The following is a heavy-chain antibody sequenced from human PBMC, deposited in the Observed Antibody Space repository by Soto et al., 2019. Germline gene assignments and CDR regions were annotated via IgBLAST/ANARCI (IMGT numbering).Heavy chain of an antibody. J-gene: IGHJ4*02. CDR1: GFSLSAHY. CDR3: AAVTWSRDYLQ. CDR2: IRNETYGYTI. V-gene: IGHV3-72*01. D-gene: IGHD3-10*01. Sequence: EVQLVASGGGLVKPGGSLRLSCAASGFSLSAHYMDWVRQAPGKGLEWLGRIRNETYGYTIDYAAPVKGRFTISRDDSKNSLFLQMGSLTADDAAIYYCAAVTWSRDYLQWGQGTLVTVSS.